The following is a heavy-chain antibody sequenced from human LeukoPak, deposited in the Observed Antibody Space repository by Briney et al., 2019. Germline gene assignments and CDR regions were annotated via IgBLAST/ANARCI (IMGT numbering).Heavy chain of an antibody. D-gene: IGHD5-18*01. Sequence: SETLSLTCAVYDGSFSGYYWSWIRQPPGKGLEWIGEINHSGSTNYNPSLKSRVTISVDTSKNQFSLKLSSVTAADTAVYYCARGRRGYREASLDYWGQGTLVTVSS. J-gene: IGHJ4*02. CDR3: ARGRRGYREASLDY. V-gene: IGHV4-34*01. CDR1: DGSFSGYY. CDR2: INHSGST.